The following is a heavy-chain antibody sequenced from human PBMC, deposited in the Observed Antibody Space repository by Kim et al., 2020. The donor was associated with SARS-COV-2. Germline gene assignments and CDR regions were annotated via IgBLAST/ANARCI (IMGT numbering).Heavy chain of an antibody. CDR3: AKGYCGG. J-gene: IGHJ6*02. CDR2: SGSST. D-gene: IGHD2-21*01. Sequence: SGSSTYYADSVKGRFTISRDNSKNALYLQMNSLRAEDTAVYYCAKGYCGGWGQGTTVTVSS. V-gene: IGHV3-23*01.